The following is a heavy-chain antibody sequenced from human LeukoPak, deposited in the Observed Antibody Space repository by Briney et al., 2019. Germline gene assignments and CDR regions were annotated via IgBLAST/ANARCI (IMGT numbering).Heavy chain of an antibody. Sequence: ASVNVSCKASGYTFTNYGITWVRQAPGQGLEWMGWISAYDSNTNYAQKLQGRVTMTTDTSTSTAYMELTSLRSDDTAVYYCARDIVSSGYNGYWGQGALVTVSS. CDR1: GYTFTNYG. D-gene: IGHD3-22*01. CDR2: ISAYDSNT. CDR3: ARDIVSSGYNGY. J-gene: IGHJ4*02. V-gene: IGHV1-18*01.